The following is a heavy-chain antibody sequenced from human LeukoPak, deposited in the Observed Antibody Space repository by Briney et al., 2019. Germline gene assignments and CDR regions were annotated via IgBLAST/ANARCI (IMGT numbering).Heavy chain of an antibody. J-gene: IGHJ6*03. V-gene: IGHV3-7*03. CDR1: GFTFSSYW. CDR2: IKQDGSEK. CDR3: AKLVGATISSSYYYYMDV. D-gene: IGHD1-26*01. Sequence: GGSLRLSCAASGFTFSSYWMSWVRQAPGKGLEWVANIKQDGSEKYYVDSVKGRFTISRDNAKNSLYLQMNSLRAEDTAVYYCAKLVGATISSSYYYYMDVWGKGTTVTVSS.